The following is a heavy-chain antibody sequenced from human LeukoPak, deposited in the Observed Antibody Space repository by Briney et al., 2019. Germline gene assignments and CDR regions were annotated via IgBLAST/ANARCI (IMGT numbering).Heavy chain of an antibody. D-gene: IGHD5-12*01. J-gene: IGHJ4*02. V-gene: IGHV3-21*01. CDR3: ARFRSSGYDWDY. CDR1: GFTFSTYW. Sequence: PGGALRLSCAASGFTFSTYWMNWVRQAPGRGLEWVSSISSSSSYKYYADSVKGRFTISRDNAKNSLYLQMNSLRAEDTAVYYCARFRSSGYDWDYWGQGTLVTVSS. CDR2: ISSSSSYK.